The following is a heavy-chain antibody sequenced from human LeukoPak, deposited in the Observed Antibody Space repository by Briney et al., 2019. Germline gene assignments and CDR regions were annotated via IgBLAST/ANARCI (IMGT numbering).Heavy chain of an antibody. V-gene: IGHV2-5*02. CDR1: GFSLSTSGVA. J-gene: IGHJ5*02. D-gene: IGHD6-13*01. CDR3: AHRSSAAAGRGDYNWFDP. CDR2: IYWDDDK. Sequence: ESGPTLVNPTQTLTLTCTFSGFSLSTSGVAVGWIRQPPGKAMEWLVLIYWDDDKRYSPSLKSRLTITKDTSKNQVVLTMTNMDPVDTATYYCAHRSSAAAGRGDYNWFDPWGQGTLVTVSS.